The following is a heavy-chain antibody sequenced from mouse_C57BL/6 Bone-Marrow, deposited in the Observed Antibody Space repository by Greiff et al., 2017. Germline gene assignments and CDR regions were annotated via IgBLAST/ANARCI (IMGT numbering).Heavy chain of an antibody. D-gene: IGHD1-1*01. CDR2: SRNKANDYTT. CDR3: ARDYYGSSYWCFDV. V-gene: IGHV7-1*02. Sequence: EVNVVESGGGLVQPGGSLRLSCATSGFTFSDSYMEWVRQPPGKRLEWIAASRNKANDYTTEYSASVKGRFIVSRDTSQSILYLQMNALRAEDTAIYYCARDYYGSSYWCFDVWGAGTTVTVSS. CDR1: GFTFSDSY. J-gene: IGHJ1*01.